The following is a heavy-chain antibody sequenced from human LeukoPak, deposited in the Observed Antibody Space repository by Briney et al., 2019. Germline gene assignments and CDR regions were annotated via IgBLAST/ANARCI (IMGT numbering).Heavy chain of an antibody. CDR3: ARFGTYGLGTYAFDY. D-gene: IGHD3-10*01. J-gene: IGHJ4*02. Sequence: TGGSLRLSCAASGLTFSSHWMHWVRQAPGKGLVWVSRITNDGSSTTYADSVKGRFTISRDNAKNMLYLQVNSLRAEDTAVYYCARFGTYGLGTYAFDYWGQGTLVTVSS. V-gene: IGHV3-74*01. CDR2: ITNDGSST. CDR1: GLTFSSHW.